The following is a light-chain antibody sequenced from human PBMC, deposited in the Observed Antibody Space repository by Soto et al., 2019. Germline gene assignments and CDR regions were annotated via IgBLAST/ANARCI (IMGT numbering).Light chain of an antibody. CDR2: GAS. V-gene: IGKV3-20*01. J-gene: IGKJ1*01. CDR3: QHYGGSPRT. CDR1: QSVSSTY. Sequence: EIVWTQSPGTLSLSPGERATLSCRASQSVSSTYLAWYQQKRGLAPRLLIYGASSRATGIPDRFSGSGSGTDFTLTISRLEPEDFAVYYCQHYGGSPRTFGQGTKVDIK.